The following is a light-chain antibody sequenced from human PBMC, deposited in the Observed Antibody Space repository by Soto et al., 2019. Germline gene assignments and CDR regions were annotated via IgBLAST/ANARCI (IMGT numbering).Light chain of an antibody. CDR3: QQYNDWPTIT. CDR1: QSVSSD. CDR2: GSS. Sequence: EIVMTQSPATLSVPPGDRATLSCRASQSVSSDLAWYQQKPGQAPRLLIYGSSTRATGIPARFSGSGSGTEFTLTISSLQFEDFAVYYCQQYNDWPTITFGQGTRLEIK. V-gene: IGKV3-15*01. J-gene: IGKJ5*01.